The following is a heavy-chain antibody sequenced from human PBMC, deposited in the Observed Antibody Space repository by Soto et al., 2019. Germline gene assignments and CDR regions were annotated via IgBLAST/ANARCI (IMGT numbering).Heavy chain of an antibody. CDR3: ARDNNYDFCRRPQFAY. V-gene: IGHV3-74*01. Sequence: PGGSLRLSCAASRFTFSIYWMHWVRQAPGKGLVWVSRVSSDGSSRDYADSVKGRFTISRDNAKNTLYLQMNSLRAEDTAVYYCARDNNYDFCRRPQFAYRGQGTLVTVSS. D-gene: IGHD3-3*01. J-gene: IGHJ4*02. CDR1: RFTFSIYW. CDR2: VSSDGSSR.